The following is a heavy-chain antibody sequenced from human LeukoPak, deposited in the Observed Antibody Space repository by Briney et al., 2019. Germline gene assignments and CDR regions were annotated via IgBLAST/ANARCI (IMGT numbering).Heavy chain of an antibody. J-gene: IGHJ6*02. V-gene: IGHV1-69*06. D-gene: IGHD5-24*01. CDR2: IIPIFGTA. CDR1: GGTFSSYA. Sequence: ASVKVSCKASGGTFSSYAISWVRQAPGQGLEWMGGIIPIFGTANYAQKFQGRVTITADKSTSTAYMELSSLRSEDTAVYYCARGEMATIRDYYYYGMDVWGQGTTVTVSS. CDR3: ARGEMATIRDYYYYGMDV.